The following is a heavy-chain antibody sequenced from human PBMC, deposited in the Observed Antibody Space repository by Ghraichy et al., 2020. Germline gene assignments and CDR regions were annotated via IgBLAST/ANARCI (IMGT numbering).Heavy chain of an antibody. J-gene: IGHJ5*02. CDR1: GGTFSSYA. CDR3: ARGGPPYYYDSSGYYRNWFDP. V-gene: IGHV1-69*13. Sequence: SVKVSCKASGGTFSSYAISWVRQAPGQGLEWMGGIIPIFGTANYAQKFQGRVTITADESTSTAYMELSSLRSEDTAVYYCARGGPPYYYDSSGYYRNWFDPWGQGTLVTVSS. D-gene: IGHD3-22*01. CDR2: IIPIFGTA.